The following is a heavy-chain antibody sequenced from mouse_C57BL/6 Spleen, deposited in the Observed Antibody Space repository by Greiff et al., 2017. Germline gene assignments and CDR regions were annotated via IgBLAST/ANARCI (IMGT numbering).Heavy chain of an antibody. J-gene: IGHJ2*01. D-gene: IGHD1-1*01. CDR2: ISSGGSYT. Sequence: DVQLVESGGDLVKPGGSLKLSCAASGFTFSSYGMSWVRQTPDKRLEWVATISSGGSYTYYPDSVKGRFTISRDNAKNTLYLQMSSLKSEDTAMYYCARFPGSGKDYWGQGTTLTVSS. CDR1: GFTFSSYG. V-gene: IGHV5-6*01. CDR3: ARFPGSGKDY.